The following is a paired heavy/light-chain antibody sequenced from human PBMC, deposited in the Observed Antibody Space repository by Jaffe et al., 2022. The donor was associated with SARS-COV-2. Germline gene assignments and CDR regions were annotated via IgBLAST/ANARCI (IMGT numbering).Heavy chain of an antibody. D-gene: IGHD3-16*01. CDR2: IKSKTDRGTT. V-gene: IGHV3-15*01. Sequence: EVQLVESGGGLVKPGGSLRLSCAASGFTFSHAWMSWVRQAPGKGLEWVGRIKSKTDRGTTDYATPVKGRFTISRDDSKNTLYLQMNSLKTDDTAVYFCTWVTGNTLGFDIWGQGTMVTVSS. CDR1: GFTFSHAW. CDR3: TWVTGNTLGFDI. J-gene: IGHJ3*02.
Light chain of an antibody. Sequence: DIQMTQSPSSLSASVGDRVTITCRASQSINNFLNWYQQKPGKAPKLLRYTASNLQGGVPSRFSGSGSGTDFTLTISSLQPEDFATYYCQQSYSAPWTFGQGTKVEIK. J-gene: IGKJ1*01. V-gene: IGKV1-39*01. CDR3: QQSYSAPWT. CDR1: QSINNF. CDR2: TAS.